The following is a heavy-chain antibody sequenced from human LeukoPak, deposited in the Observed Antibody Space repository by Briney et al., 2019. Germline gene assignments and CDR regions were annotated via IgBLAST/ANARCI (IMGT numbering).Heavy chain of an antibody. CDR3: AELGITMIGGV. CDR2: ISGSGSDI. V-gene: IGHV3-48*03. Sequence: GGSLRLSCAASGFTLSGYEMNWVRQAPGKGLEYISYISGSGSDINYADSVKGRFTISRDNAKNLLYLQMNSLRVEDTAIYYCAELGITMIGGVWGKGTTVTISS. D-gene: IGHD3-10*02. CDR1: GFTLSGYE. J-gene: IGHJ6*04.